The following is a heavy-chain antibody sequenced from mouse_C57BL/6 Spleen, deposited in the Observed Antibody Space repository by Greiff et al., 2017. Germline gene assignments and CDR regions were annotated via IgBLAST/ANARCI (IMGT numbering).Heavy chain of an antibody. CDR1: GYSFTDYN. Sequence: VQLQQPGPELVKPGASVKISCKASGYSFTDYNMNWVKQSNGKSLEWIGVINPNYGTTSYNQKFKGKATMTVDQASSTAYMQLNSLTSADSAVYYCARRANYCYSSFDYWGQGTTLTVSS. V-gene: IGHV1-39*01. CDR3: ARRANYCYSSFDY. D-gene: IGHD2-5*01. J-gene: IGHJ2*01. CDR2: INPNYGTT.